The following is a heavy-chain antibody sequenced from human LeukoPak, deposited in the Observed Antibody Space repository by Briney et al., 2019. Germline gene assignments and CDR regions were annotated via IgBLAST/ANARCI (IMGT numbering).Heavy chain of an antibody. Sequence: PSETLSLTCNVSGDSITTTNYYWAWIRQPPGKGLEWIASVFYSGTTYYNPYLKSRVVISMDTSRKQISLRLSSVTATDTAIYYCARRSRLYKHETTGYHDSWGQGTLVTVSA. D-gene: IGHD3-9*01. CDR3: ARRSRLYKHETTGYHDS. CDR2: VFYSGTT. J-gene: IGHJ4*02. CDR1: GDSITTTNYY. V-gene: IGHV4-39*01.